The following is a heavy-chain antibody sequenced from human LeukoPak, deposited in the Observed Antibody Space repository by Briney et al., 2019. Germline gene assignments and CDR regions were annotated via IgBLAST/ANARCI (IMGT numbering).Heavy chain of an antibody. D-gene: IGHD6-6*01. CDR2: IYYSGST. V-gene: IGHV4-39*07. CDR3: ARDRGSSSSLHYYYYYMDV. Sequence: SETLSLTCTVSGGSISSSSYYWGWIRQPPGKGLEWIGSIYYSGSTYYNPSLKSRVTMSVDTSKNQFSLKLSSVTAADTAVYYCARDRGSSSSLHYYYYYMDVWGKGTTVTVSS. J-gene: IGHJ6*03. CDR1: GGSISSSSYY.